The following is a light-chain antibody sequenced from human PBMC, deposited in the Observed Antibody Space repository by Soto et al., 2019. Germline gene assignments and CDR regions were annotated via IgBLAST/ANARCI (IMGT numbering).Light chain of an antibody. J-gene: IGLJ2*01. CDR2: EVS. CDR1: TSDFGVYNY. V-gene: IGLV2-8*01. CDR3: SSFAGNNNLV. Sequence: QSALTQPPSASGSPGQSVTISCTGTTSDFGVYNYVSWYQQHPGKAPKLLIYEVSKRPSGVPDRFSGSKSGNTASLTVSGLQAEDEADYYCSSFAGNNNLVFGGGTKLTVL.